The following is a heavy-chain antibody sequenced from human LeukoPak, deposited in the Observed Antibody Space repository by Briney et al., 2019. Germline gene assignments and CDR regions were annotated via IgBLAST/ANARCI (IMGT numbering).Heavy chain of an antibody. J-gene: IGHJ5*02. V-gene: IGHV3-15*01. CDR3: TAEPNWFDP. Sequence: GGSLRLSCAASGFTFSNSWMSWVRQAPGKGLEWVGRIKSNTAGGTTHYAAPVKGRFTISRDDSKNTLYLQMDSLKTEDTAVYYCTAEPNWFDPWGQGTLVTVSS. D-gene: IGHD1-14*01. CDR2: IKSNTAGGTT. CDR1: GFTFSNSW.